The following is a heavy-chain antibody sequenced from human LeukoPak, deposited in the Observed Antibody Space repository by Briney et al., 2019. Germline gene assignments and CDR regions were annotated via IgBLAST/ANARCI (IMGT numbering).Heavy chain of an antibody. V-gene: IGHV4-39*07. CDR3: ARSDGYGLVGI. CDR2: IYYSGST. Sequence: SETLSLTCTVSGGSISSSSYYWGWIRQPPGKGLVWIGRIYYSGSTYYNPALKSCVIIIINTPKNHFSLTLSSVTAADTAVYYCARSDGYGLVGIWGQGTMVTVSS. D-gene: IGHD3-10*01. CDR1: GGSISSSSYY. J-gene: IGHJ3*02.